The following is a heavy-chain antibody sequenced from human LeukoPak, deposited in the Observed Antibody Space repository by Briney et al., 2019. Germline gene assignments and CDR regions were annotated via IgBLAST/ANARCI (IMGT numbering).Heavy chain of an antibody. CDR2: INSDGTST. V-gene: IGHV3-74*01. D-gene: IGHD2-21*02. CDR3: VEGGLRNFHY. J-gene: IGHJ4*02. CDR1: GFPYSSYW. Sequence: GGSLRLSCAASGFPYSSYWMHWVRQTPGKGLVWVSHINSDGTSTSYADSVKGRFTISRDNAKNTLYLQMSSLRAEDTAVYYCVEGGLRNFHYWGQGGLLSVSS.